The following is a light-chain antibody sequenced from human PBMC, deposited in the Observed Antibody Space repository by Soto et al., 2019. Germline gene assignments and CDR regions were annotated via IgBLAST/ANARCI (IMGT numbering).Light chain of an antibody. J-gene: IGKJ1*01. Sequence: EIVMTQSPATLSVSPGERATLSCRASQSVSSYLAWYQQKPGQAPRLLTYGASSRATGIPDRFSGSASGTDFTLTINRLEPEDFAVYYCQLYGISPHFGQGTKVDIK. CDR1: QSVSSY. V-gene: IGKV3-20*01. CDR3: QLYGISPH. CDR2: GAS.